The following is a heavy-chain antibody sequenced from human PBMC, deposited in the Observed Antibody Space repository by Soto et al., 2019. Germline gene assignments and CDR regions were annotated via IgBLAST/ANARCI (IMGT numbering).Heavy chain of an antibody. CDR3: ARGPLMPGGEYYYYGMDV. V-gene: IGHV3-30-3*01. Sequence: QVQLVESGGGVVQPGRSLRLSCAASGFTFSSYAVHWVRQAPGKGLEWVAVISYDGSNKYYADSVKGRFTISRDNSKNTLYLQMNSLRAEDTAVYYCARGPLMPGGEYYYYGMDVWGQGTTVTVSS. CDR2: ISYDGSNK. CDR1: GFTFSSYA. J-gene: IGHJ6*02. D-gene: IGHD3-16*01.